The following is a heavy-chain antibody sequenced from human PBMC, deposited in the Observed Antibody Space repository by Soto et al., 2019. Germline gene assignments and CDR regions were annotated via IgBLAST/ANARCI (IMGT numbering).Heavy chain of an antibody. CDR3: ARDLRYSGSYYYAFDI. CDR2: IYYSGST. Sequence: SETLSLTCTVSGGSISSYYWSWIRQPPGKGLEWIGYIYYSGSTNYNPSLKSRVTISVDTSKNQFSLKLSSVTAADTAVYYCARDLRYSGSYYYAFDIWGQGTMVTVSS. J-gene: IGHJ3*02. CDR1: GGSISSYY. D-gene: IGHD1-26*01. V-gene: IGHV4-59*01.